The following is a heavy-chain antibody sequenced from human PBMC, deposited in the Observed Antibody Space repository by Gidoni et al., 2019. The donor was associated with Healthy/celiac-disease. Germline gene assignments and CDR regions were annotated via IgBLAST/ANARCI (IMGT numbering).Heavy chain of an antibody. Sequence: QVQLQESGPGLVKPSQTLSLTCTVSGGSLSSGSYYWSWIRQPAGKGLEWIGRIYTSGSTNYNPSLKSRVTISVDTSKNQFSLKLSSVTAADTAVYYCARQRTSCWDPWGQGTLVTVSS. CDR3: ARQRTSCWDP. J-gene: IGHJ5*02. D-gene: IGHD2-2*01. V-gene: IGHV4-61*02. CDR2: IYTSGST. CDR1: GGSLSSGSYY.